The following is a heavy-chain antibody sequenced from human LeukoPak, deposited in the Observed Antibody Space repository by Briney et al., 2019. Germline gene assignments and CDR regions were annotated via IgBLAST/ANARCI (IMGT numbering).Heavy chain of an antibody. V-gene: IGHV3-9*01. CDR3: AKDRGDLYYFDY. D-gene: IGHD7-27*01. CDR2: ISWNSGSI. CDR1: GFTFDDYA. J-gene: IGHJ4*02. Sequence: GGSLRLSCAASGFTFDDYAMHWVRQAPGKGLGWVSGISWNSGSIGYADSVKGRFTISRDNAKNSLYLQMNSLRAEDTALYYCAKDRGDLYYFDYWGQGTLVTVSS.